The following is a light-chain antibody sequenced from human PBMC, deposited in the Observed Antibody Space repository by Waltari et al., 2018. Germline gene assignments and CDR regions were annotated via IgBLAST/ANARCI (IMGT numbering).Light chain of an antibody. CDR3: ISFRSDNSRV. V-gene: IGLV2-14*03. J-gene: IGLJ2*01. Sequence: SALTQPASVSASPGQSLSISCTGTRRHIGAYYYVPWFQQLPGKPPKLLIYDVSNRPSGVSNRFSGSKSANTASLTISGLQAEDEADYYCISFRSDNSRVFGGGTKLTVL. CDR2: DVS. CDR1: RRHIGAYYY.